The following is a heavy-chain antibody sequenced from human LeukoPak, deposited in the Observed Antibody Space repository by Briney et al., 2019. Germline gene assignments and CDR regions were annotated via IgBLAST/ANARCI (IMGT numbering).Heavy chain of an antibody. CDR1: GYTFTSYD. CDR2: MNPNSGNT. CDR3: ARSIAARRGTDY. D-gene: IGHD6-6*01. V-gene: IGHV1-8*01. J-gene: IGHJ4*02. Sequence: ASVMVSCKASGYTFTSYDINWVRQATGQGLEWMGWMNPNSGNTGYAQKFQGRVTMTRNTSISTAYMELSRLRSEDTAVYYCARSIAARRGTDYWGQGTLVTVSS.